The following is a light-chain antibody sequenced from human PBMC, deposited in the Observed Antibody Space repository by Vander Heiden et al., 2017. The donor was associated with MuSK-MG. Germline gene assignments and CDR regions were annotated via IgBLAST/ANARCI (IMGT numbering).Light chain of an antibody. V-gene: IGLV2-23*02. CDR3: CSYTGSSAWV. CDR2: EVT. Sequence: QSALTQPASVSGSPGQSITISCTGASSDVGNYDLVSWYQQHPGKAPKVLIYEVTERPSGVSNRFSGSKSGNTASLTISGLQAEDEADYYCCSYTGSSAWVFGGGTKVTVL. J-gene: IGLJ3*02. CDR1: SSDVGNYDL.